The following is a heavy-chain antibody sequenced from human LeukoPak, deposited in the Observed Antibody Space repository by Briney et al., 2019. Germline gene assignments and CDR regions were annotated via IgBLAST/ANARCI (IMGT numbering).Heavy chain of an antibody. CDR3: SRSGFKD. D-gene: IGHD5-12*01. V-gene: IGHV3-49*03. CDR2: IRGETHGGAT. Sequence: GGSLRLSCAASGFVFRDNAIAWFRQPPGKGLEWIGYIRGETHGGATDYAASVKGRFTISRDESKTSAYLHLSHLRPDDTAVYYCSRSGFKDWGQGTLVIVSS. J-gene: IGHJ4*02. CDR1: GFVFRDNA.